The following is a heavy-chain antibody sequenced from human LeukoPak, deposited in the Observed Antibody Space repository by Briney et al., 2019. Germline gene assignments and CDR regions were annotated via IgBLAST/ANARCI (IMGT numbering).Heavy chain of an antibody. CDR3: ARERLFADY. CDR1: GGSISSSSYY. J-gene: IGHJ4*02. D-gene: IGHD2-21*01. V-gene: IGHV4-39*07. CDR2: IYYSGST. Sequence: SETLSLTCTVSGGSISSSSYYWGWIRQPPGKGLEWIGSIYYSGSTYYNPSLKSRVTISVDTSKNQFSLKLRSVTAADTAVYYCARERLFADYWGQGTLVTVSS.